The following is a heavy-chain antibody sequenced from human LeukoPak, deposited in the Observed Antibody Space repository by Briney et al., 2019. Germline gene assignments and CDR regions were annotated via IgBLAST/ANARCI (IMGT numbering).Heavy chain of an antibody. CDR1: GGSISSGSYY. J-gene: IGHJ4*02. CDR3: AREVAAAAIDY. V-gene: IGHV4-61*02. D-gene: IGHD2-15*01. Sequence: SQTLSLTCTVSGGSISSGSYYWSWIRQPAGKGLEWIGRIYTSGSTNYNPSLKSRVTISVDTSKNQFSLKLSSVTAADTAVYYCAREVAAAAIDYWGQGTLVTVSS. CDR2: IYTSGST.